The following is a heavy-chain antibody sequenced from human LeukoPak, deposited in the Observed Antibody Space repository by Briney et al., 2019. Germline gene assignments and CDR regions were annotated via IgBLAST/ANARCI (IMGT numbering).Heavy chain of an antibody. J-gene: IGHJ2*01. CDR1: GGSISSYY. CDR3: ARSRVGYCTGGVCPWYFDL. CDR2: IYTSGST. D-gene: IGHD2-8*02. Sequence: PSETLSLTCTVSGGSISSYYWSWLRQPAGKGPEWIGRIYTSGSTNYNPSLKSRVTMSVDTSKNQFSLKLSSVTAADTAVYYCARSRVGYCTGGVCPWYFDLWGRGTLATVSS. V-gene: IGHV4-4*07.